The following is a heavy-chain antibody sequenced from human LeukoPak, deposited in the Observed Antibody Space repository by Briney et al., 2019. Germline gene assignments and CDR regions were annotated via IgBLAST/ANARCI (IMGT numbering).Heavy chain of an antibody. CDR3: ARAPEYYYDSSGSDFDY. V-gene: IGHV1-2*02. D-gene: IGHD3-22*01. Sequence: ASVKVSCKASGCTFTGYYMHWVRQAPGQGLEWMGWINPNSGGTNYAQKFQGRVTMTRDTSISTAYMELSRLRSDDTAVYYCARAPEYYYDSSGSDFDYWGQGTLVTVSS. J-gene: IGHJ4*02. CDR1: GCTFTGYY. CDR2: INPNSGGT.